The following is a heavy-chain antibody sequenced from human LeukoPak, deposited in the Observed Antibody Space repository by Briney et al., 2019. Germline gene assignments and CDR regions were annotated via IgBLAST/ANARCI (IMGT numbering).Heavy chain of an antibody. CDR1: GGSISSYY. CDR2: IYYSGST. V-gene: IGHV4-59*01. D-gene: IGHD2-15*01. Sequence: SETLSLTCTVSGGSISSYYWNWIRQSPGKGLEWIGYIYYSGSTNYNPSLKSRVTISVDTSKNQFSLNLTSVTAADTAVYYCVRASVESGGAFDIWGQGTMVTVSS. J-gene: IGHJ3*02. CDR3: VRASVESGGAFDI.